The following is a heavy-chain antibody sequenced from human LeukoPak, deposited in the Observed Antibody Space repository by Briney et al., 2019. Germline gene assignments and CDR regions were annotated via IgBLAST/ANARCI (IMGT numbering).Heavy chain of an antibody. Sequence: GGSLRLSCAASGFTFSSYEMNWVRQAPGKGLEWVSYISSSGSTIYYADSVKGRFTISRDNAKNSLYLQMNSLRAEDTAVYYCARGSPQDYFDYWGQGPLVTVSS. CDR2: ISSSGSTI. V-gene: IGHV3-48*03. J-gene: IGHJ4*02. CDR3: ARGSPQDYFDY. CDR1: GFTFSSYE.